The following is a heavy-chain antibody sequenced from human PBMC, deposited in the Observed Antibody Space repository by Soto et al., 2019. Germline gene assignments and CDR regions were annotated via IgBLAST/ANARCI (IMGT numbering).Heavy chain of an antibody. CDR1: GFTFDDYA. Sequence: GGSLRLSCAASGFTFDDYAMHWVRQAPGKGLEWVSGISWNSGSIGYADSVKGRFTISRDNAKNSLYLQMNSLRAEDTALYYCAKGDYYGSGSNIDYWGQGTLVTVSS. CDR3: AKGDYYGSGSNIDY. CDR2: ISWNSGSI. D-gene: IGHD3-10*01. J-gene: IGHJ4*02. V-gene: IGHV3-9*01.